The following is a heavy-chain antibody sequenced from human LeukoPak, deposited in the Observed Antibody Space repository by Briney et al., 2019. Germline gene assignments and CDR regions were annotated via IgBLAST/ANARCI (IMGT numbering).Heavy chain of an antibody. V-gene: IGHV4-39*01. CDR2: IYYSGST. Sequence: PSETLSLTCTDSGGSISSSSYYWGWIRQPPGKGLEWIGSIYYSGSTYYNPSLKSRVTISVDTSKNQFSLKLSSVTAADTAVYYCARRGIVQWLDLWAYYFDYWGQGTLVTVSS. J-gene: IGHJ4*02. D-gene: IGHD6-19*01. CDR3: ARRGIVQWLDLWAYYFDY. CDR1: GGSISSSSYY.